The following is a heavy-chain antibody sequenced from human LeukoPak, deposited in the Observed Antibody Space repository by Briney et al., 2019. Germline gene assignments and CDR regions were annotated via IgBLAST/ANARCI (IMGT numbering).Heavy chain of an antibody. CDR3: ANPASIAAAGPPPYYYDGMDV. CDR1: GVTFCGYA. J-gene: IGHJ6*02. CDR2: LCGSGGST. Sequence: AGGALRVSCAAPGVTFCGYAMRWGPGAPGKGLWWVSPLCGSGGSTYYADAVKGRFTISRDNSKNTLYLQMNSLRAEDTAVYYCANPASIAAAGPPPYYYDGMDVWGQGTTVTVSS. V-gene: IGHV3-23*01. D-gene: IGHD6-13*01.